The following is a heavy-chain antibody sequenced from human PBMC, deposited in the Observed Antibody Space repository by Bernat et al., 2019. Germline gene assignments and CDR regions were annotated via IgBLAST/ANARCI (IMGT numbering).Heavy chain of an antibody. D-gene: IGHD2/OR15-2a*01. J-gene: IGHJ3*02. CDR3: VKDEYNLGHDAFDI. V-gene: IGHV3-64D*06. CDR2: ISSSGDNS. Sequence: EVQLVESGGGLVQPGGSLRLSCSASGFTFDDFAFHWVRQAPGTGLQYVSGISSSGDNSSYADSVKGIFTISRDNSRNTLYLEMSSLRTEDTAVYFCVKDEYNLGHDAFDIWGQGTMVTVSS. CDR1: GFTFDDFA.